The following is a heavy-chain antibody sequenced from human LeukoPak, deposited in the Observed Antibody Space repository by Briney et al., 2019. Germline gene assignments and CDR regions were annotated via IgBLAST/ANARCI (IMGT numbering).Heavy chain of an antibody. J-gene: IGHJ3*02. V-gene: IGHV3-7*01. D-gene: IGHD6-13*01. CDR2: IKQDGSEK. CDR1: GFTFGSYW. Sequence: PGGSLRLSCAASGFTFGSYWMSWVRQAPGKGLEWVANIKQDGSEKYYVDSVKGRFTISRDNAKNSLYLQMNSLRAEGTAVYYCARDTQRIAAAGTKAFDIWGQGTMVTVSS. CDR3: ARDTQRIAAAGTKAFDI.